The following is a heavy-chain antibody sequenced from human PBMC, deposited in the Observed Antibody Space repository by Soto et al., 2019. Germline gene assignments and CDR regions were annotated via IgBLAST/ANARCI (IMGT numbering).Heavy chain of an antibody. V-gene: IGHV3-33*01. CDR3: ARSEYYYYMDV. CDR2: IWYDGSNK. J-gene: IGHJ6*03. Sequence: GGSLRLSCAASGFTFSSYGMHWVRQAPGKGLEWVAVIWYDGSNKYYADSVKGRFTISRDNSKNTLYLQMNSLRAEDTAVYYCARSEYYYYMDVWGKGTTVTVSS. CDR1: GFTFSSYG.